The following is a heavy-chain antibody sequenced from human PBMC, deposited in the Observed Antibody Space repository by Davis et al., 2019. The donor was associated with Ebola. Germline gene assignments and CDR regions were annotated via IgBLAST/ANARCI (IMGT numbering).Heavy chain of an antibody. CDR3: ARDRGSYQALFDY. CDR2: ISSSSSYI. D-gene: IGHD1-26*01. Sequence: GESLKISCAASGFTFSSYSMNWVRQAPGKGLEWVSSISSSSSYIYYADSVKGRFTISRDNAKNSLYLQMNSLRAEDTAVYYCARDRGSYQALFDYWGQGTLVTVSS. CDR1: GFTFSSYS. V-gene: IGHV3-21*01. J-gene: IGHJ4*02.